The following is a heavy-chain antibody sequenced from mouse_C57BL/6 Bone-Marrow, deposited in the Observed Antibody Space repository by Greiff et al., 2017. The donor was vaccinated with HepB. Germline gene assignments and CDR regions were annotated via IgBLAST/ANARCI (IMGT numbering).Heavy chain of an antibody. CDR1: GFTFSDAW. Sequence: EVKVEESGGGLVQPGGSMKLSCAASGFTFSDAWMDWVRQSPEKGLEWVAEIRNKANNHATYYAEYVKGRFTISRDDSKSSVYLQMNRLRAEDTGVYYCTRERGWYFDVWGTGTTVTVSS. V-gene: IGHV6-6*01. J-gene: IGHJ1*03. CDR2: IRNKANNHAT. CDR3: TRERGWYFDV.